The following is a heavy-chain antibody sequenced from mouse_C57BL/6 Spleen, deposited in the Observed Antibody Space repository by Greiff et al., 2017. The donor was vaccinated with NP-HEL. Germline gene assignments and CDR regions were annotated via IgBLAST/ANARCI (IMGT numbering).Heavy chain of an antibody. D-gene: IGHD1-1*01. J-gene: IGHJ2*01. V-gene: IGHV1-55*01. CDR3: ARGRGPYYYGSNGY. CDR1: GYTFTSYW. Sequence: QVQLKQPGAELVKPGASVKMSCKASGYTFTSYWITWVKQRPGQGLEWIGDIYPGSGSTNYNEKFKSKATLTVDTSSSTAYMQLSSLTSEDSAVYYCARGRGPYYYGSNGYWGQGTTLTVSS. CDR2: IYPGSGST.